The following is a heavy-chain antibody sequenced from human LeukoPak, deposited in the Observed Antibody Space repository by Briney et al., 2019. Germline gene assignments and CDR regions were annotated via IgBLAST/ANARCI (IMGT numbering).Heavy chain of an antibody. CDR2: ISGGGGAT. J-gene: IGHJ4*02. Sequence: GRPLRLSCAGSGFTFSSYAMSWVRQAPGKGLEWVSGISGGGGATYSADSVKGRFTISRDNSKNTMYLQMKSLRVEDTALYYCATISGNFDYLDYWGQGTLVTVST. CDR3: ATISGNFDYLDY. CDR1: GFTFSSYA. D-gene: IGHD1-26*01. V-gene: IGHV3-23*01.